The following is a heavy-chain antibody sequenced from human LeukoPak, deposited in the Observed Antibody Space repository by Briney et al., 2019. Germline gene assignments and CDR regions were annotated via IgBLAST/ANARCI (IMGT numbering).Heavy chain of an antibody. CDR2: IDGDGSSR. CDR3: ARILEGYYYFGLDV. J-gene: IGHJ6*02. V-gene: IGHV3-74*01. CDR1: GFTFSDYW. Sequence: PGGSLRLSCAASGFTFSDYWIHWVRQVPGKGLEWVSRIDGDGSSRSYADSVQGRFTISRDNGKKTVFLQMNSLSAEDTAVYYCARILEGYYYFGLDVWGQGTTVIVSS. D-gene: IGHD3/OR15-3a*01.